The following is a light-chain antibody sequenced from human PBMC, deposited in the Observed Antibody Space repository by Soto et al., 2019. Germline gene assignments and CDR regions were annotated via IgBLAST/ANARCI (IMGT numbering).Light chain of an antibody. CDR1: SSAVWSYRF. CDR2: EGG. J-gene: IGLJ1*01. V-gene: IGLV2-23*01. CDR3: GLSAPSRTFV. Sequence: QSALTQPASVSGSPGQSITISCTGSSSAVWSYRFVSWYQHHPGKVPKLIIYEGGKRPSGVSNRFSGSEPGNTASLTISGLQAEDEADYYCGLSAPSRTFVFGTGTKVTVL.